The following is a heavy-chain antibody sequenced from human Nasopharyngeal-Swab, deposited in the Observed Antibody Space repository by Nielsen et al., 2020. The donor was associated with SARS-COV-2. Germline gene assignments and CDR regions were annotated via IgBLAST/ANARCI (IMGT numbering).Heavy chain of an antibody. CDR1: GYIFTSYD. J-gene: IGHJ4*02. V-gene: IGHV1-18*01. CDR3: ARHGVAEDY. D-gene: IGHD3-3*01. Sequence: ASVKVSCKASGYIFTSYDISWVRQARGQGLEGMGWIGAYNGNTNYAQKFQDRVTMTTDTSTSTVYMVLRSLRSDDTAVYYCARHGVAEDYWGQGTLVTVSS. CDR2: IGAYNGNT.